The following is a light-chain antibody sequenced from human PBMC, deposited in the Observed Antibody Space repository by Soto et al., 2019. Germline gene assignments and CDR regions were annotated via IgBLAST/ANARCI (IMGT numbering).Light chain of an antibody. V-gene: IGKV3-11*01. CDR1: QSVSSF. CDR3: QQRSNWPPGLT. Sequence: EIVLTQSPATLSLSPGERATLSCRASQSVSSFLAWYQQKPGQAPRLLIYDVSNRVTGIPARFSGSGSGTDFTLTISSLEPEDFAVYYCQQRSNWPPGLTFGGGTKVEIK. CDR2: DVS. J-gene: IGKJ4*01.